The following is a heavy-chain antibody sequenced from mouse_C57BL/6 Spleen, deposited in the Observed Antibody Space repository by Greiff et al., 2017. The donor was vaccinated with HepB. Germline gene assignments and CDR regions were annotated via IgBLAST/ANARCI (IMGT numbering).Heavy chain of an antibody. D-gene: IGHD3-2*02. CDR3: AREGDSSVYWFAY. Sequence: VQLQQSGPELVKPGASVKISCKASGYSFTDYNMNWVKQSNGKSLEWIGVINPNYGTTSYNQKFKGKATLTVDKSSSTAYMQINSLTSEDSAVYYCAREGDSSVYWFAYWGQGTLVTASA. CDR1: GYSFTDYN. CDR2: INPNYGTT. J-gene: IGHJ3*01. V-gene: IGHV1-39*01.